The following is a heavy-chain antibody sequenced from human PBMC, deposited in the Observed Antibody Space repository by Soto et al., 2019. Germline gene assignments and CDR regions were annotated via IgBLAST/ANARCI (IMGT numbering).Heavy chain of an antibody. Sequence: SETLSLTCSVSGGSISSGYWTWIRHPPGKGLEWIGYIYLGGSINYNPSLKSRVIISVDTAKNQFSLKLSSVTAADTAVYYCAKQQGLVLNAFDIGAQGTWVPVSS. CDR2: IYLGGSI. D-gene: IGHD6-19*01. V-gene: IGHV4-59*01. J-gene: IGHJ3*02. CDR1: GGSISSGY. CDR3: AKQQGLVLNAFDI.